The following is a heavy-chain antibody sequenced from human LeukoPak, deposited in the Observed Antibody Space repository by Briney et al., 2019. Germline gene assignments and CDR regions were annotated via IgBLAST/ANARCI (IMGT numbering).Heavy chain of an antibody. D-gene: IGHD2-2*01. CDR1: GFIFRRHG. J-gene: IGHJ6*02. Sequence: GTSLRLSCAASGFIFRRHGMHWVRQAPGKGLEGVAVISYDGGNKYYAEAVKGRYTITRDNSKNTAVLQMNSLRPEDTAVYYCAKDQGGSSTLDMDFWGQGTTVIVSS. V-gene: IGHV3-30*18. CDR3: AKDQGGSSTLDMDF. CDR2: ISYDGGNK.